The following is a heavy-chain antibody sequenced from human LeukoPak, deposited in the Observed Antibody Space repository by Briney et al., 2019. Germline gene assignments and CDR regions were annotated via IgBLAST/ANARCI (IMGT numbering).Heavy chain of an antibody. D-gene: IGHD3-22*01. CDR3: ARLHQHDSSVFRPFDY. CDR2: ISSGSTYI. V-gene: IGHV3-21*01. CDR1: EFTFSTYS. Sequence: GGSLRLSCAASEFTFSTYSMNWVRQAPGKGLEWVSSISSGSTYIYYADSVKGRFTISRDNAKNSLYLQMNSLRAEDTAVYYCARLHQHDSSVFRPFDYWGQGTLVTVSS. J-gene: IGHJ4*02.